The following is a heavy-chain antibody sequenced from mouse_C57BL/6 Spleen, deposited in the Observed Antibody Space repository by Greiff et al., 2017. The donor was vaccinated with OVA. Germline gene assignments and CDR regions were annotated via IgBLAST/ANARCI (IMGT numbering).Heavy chain of an antibody. CDR3: AGGGEGFAY. Sequence: QVQLQQSGPELVKPGASVKISCKASGYAFSSSWMNWVKQRPGKGLEWIGRIYPGDGDTNYNGKFKGKATLTADKSSSTAYMQLSSLTSEDSAVYFCAGGGEGFAYWGQGTLVTVSA. V-gene: IGHV1-82*01. CDR2: IYPGDGDT. J-gene: IGHJ3*01. CDR1: GYAFSSSW.